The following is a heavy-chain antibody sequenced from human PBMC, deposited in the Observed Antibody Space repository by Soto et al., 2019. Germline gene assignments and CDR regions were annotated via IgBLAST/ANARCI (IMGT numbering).Heavy chain of an antibody. V-gene: IGHV2-5*02. D-gene: IGHD1-26*01. CDR1: GFSLSTSGVS. Sequence: QITLKESGPTLVKPTQTLTLTCTFSGFSLSTSGVSVGWIRQPPGKALEWLALIYWDDDKRYSPSLKSRLSITKDTSKNLVVLTMPNMDPLDTATYYCAHGYYPTNWFDPWGQGTLVTVSS. CDR3: AHGYYPTNWFDP. CDR2: IYWDDDK. J-gene: IGHJ5*02.